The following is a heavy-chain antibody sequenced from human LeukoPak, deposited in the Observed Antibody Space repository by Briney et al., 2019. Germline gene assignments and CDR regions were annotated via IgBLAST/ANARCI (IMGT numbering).Heavy chain of an antibody. V-gene: IGHV3-48*03. D-gene: IGHD3-22*01. Sequence: GGSLRLSCAASGFTFSGYEMNWVRQAPGKGLEWVSYISISGTNMLYAGSVKGRFTISRDNSRTSLYLQMSSLTAEDTAVYYCARGGGSAYHYNAFDIGGLGTMVTVSS. J-gene: IGHJ3*02. CDR2: ISISGTNM. CDR3: ARGGGSAYHYNAFDI. CDR1: GFTFSGYE.